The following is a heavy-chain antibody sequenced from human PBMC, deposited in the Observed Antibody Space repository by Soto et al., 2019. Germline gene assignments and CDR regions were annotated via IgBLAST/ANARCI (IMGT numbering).Heavy chain of an antibody. Sequence: EVQLVESGGGLVQPGGSLRLSCAASGFTVSSKYMSWVRQAPGKGLEWVSVVYSGGSTNNADSVKGRFTISRDNSKNTLFLQMESLRAEDTAVYYCARGGTYTSAFFYWGQGTLVTVSS. CDR1: GFTVSSKY. V-gene: IGHV3-66*01. CDR3: ARGGTYTSAFFY. J-gene: IGHJ4*02. CDR2: VYSGGST. D-gene: IGHD3-16*01.